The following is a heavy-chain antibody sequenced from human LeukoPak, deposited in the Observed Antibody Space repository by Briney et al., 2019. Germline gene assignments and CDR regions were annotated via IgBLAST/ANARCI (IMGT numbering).Heavy chain of an antibody. CDR3: ARADSSNWYRFDP. V-gene: IGHV1-2*02. D-gene: IGHD6-13*01. CDR2: INPNSGGT. CDR1: GYTFTGYF. J-gene: IGHJ5*02. Sequence: ASVKVSCKASGYTFTGYFIHWLRQAPGQGLEWMGWINPNSGGTNYEQKFQGRVTMTRDTSMSTAYMELSSLRSDDTAVYYCARADSSNWYRFDPWGQGTLVTVSS.